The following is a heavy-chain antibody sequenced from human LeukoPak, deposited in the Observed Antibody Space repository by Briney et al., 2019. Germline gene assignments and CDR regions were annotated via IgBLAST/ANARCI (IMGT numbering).Heavy chain of an antibody. Sequence: GGSLRLSCAASGFTFSTYAMSWVRQAPGKGLEWVLGVTGTGDRTLYADSVRGRFTISRDNFKNTLFLEMRRLRADDTAFYYCAKDLSNFGDLGYFDHWGQGDLVTVSS. CDR2: VTGTGDRT. CDR3: AKDLSNFGDLGYFDH. D-gene: IGHD4-17*01. V-gene: IGHV3-23*01. J-gene: IGHJ5*02. CDR1: GFTFSTYA.